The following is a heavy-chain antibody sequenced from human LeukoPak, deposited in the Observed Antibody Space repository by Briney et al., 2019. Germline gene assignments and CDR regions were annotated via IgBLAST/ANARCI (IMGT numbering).Heavy chain of an antibody. CDR1: GFILSDYN. J-gene: IGHJ2*01. CDR2: ISYDGSNK. Sequence: GRSLRLSCAASGFILSDYNMHWVRQAPGKGLEWVAVISYDGSNKYYADSVKGRFTISRDNSKNTLYLQMNSLRAEDTAVYYCAKDADTATIIYWYFDLWGRGTLVTVSS. CDR3: AKDADTATIIYWYFDL. V-gene: IGHV3-30*04. D-gene: IGHD5-18*01.